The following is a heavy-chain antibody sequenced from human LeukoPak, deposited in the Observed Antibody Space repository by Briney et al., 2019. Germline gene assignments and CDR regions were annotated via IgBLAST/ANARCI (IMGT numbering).Heavy chain of an antibody. J-gene: IGHJ4*02. CDR1: GFTLSRYS. CDR3: ARDDSWAFDY. Sequence: PGGSLRLSCAASGFTLSRYSVNWVRQAPGKGLEWVAYIRTSSGGIYYADSVEGRFIISTDNAKNSLYLDMNNLRDGDTAVYYCARDDSWAFDYWGQGTLVTVSS. D-gene: IGHD2-21*02. V-gene: IGHV3-48*02. CDR2: IRTSSGGI.